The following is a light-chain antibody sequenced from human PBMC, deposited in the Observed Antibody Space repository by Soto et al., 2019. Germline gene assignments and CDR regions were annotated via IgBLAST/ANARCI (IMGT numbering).Light chain of an antibody. CDR1: QSISSW. V-gene: IGKV1-5*01. CDR3: QQYNIYPWT. J-gene: IGKJ1*01. Sequence: DIQMTQSPSTLSASVGDRVTITCRASQSISSWLAWYQQKPGKAPKLLIYDASSLGSGVPSRFSGSGSGTEFTLTISSLQPDDFATYYCQQYNIYPWTFGQGTKVDIK. CDR2: DAS.